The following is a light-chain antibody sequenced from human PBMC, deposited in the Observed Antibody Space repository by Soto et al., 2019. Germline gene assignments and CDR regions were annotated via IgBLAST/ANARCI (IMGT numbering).Light chain of an antibody. V-gene: IGLV2-8*01. CDR3: SSYAGSNNSNV. CDR2: EVS. CDR1: SSDVGGYNY. Sequence: QSVLTQPPSASGSPGQSATVSCTGTSSDVGGYNYVSWYQQHPGKAPKLMIYEVSKRPSGVPDRFSGSKSGNTASLTVSGLQAEDEADYYCSSYAGSNNSNVFGTGTKVTVL. J-gene: IGLJ1*01.